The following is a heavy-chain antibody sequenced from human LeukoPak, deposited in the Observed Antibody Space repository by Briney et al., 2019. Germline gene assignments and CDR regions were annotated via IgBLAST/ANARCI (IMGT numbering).Heavy chain of an antibody. Sequence: PGGSLRLSCAASGFTVSSNYMSWVRQAPGKGLEWVSVIYSGGSTYYADSVKGRFTISRDNSKNTLYLQMNSLRAEDTAVYYCARDQWELLNYFDYWGQGTLVTVSS. J-gene: IGHJ4*02. D-gene: IGHD1-26*01. CDR1: GFTVSSNY. V-gene: IGHV3-66*01. CDR2: IYSGGST. CDR3: ARDQWELLNYFDY.